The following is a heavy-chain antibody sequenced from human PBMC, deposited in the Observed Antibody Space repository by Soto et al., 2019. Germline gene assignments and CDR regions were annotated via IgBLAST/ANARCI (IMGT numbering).Heavy chain of an antibody. CDR2: ISAYNGNT. Sequence: QVQLVQSGAEVKKPGASVKVSCKASGYTFTSYGISGVRQAPGQGLEGMGWISAYNGNTNYAQKLQGRVTMTTDTSTSTAYMELRSLRSDDTAVYYCARGLRVGRQQQLTPPSYWGQGTLVTVSS. V-gene: IGHV1-18*01. J-gene: IGHJ4*02. D-gene: IGHD6-13*01. CDR1: GYTFTSYG. CDR3: ARGLRVGRQQQLTPPSY.